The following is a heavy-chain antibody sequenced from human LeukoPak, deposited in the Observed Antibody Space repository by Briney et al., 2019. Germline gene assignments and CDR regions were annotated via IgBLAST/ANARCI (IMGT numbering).Heavy chain of an antibody. CDR1: GFTFSNYG. V-gene: IGHV3-33*01. CDR3: ARDRRVYFDY. Sequence: GRSLRLSWAASGFTFSNYGMHWVRQTQGKGLEWVGTIWYDGVNKYYADAVKGRFTISRDNSKNTLYLQMNSLRAEDTAVYYCARDRRVYFDYWGQGTLVTVSS. J-gene: IGHJ4*02. CDR2: IWYDGVNK. D-gene: IGHD6-13*01.